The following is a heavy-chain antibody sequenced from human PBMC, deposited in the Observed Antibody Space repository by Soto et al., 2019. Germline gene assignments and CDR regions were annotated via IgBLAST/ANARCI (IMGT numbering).Heavy chain of an antibody. Sequence: QVQLVQSGGEVKKPGASVKVSCKASGDTVTKYGISWVRQAPGQGLEWLGWISFYNGHTNYALKLQDRITFTTDTSTSTASMELRSLTSDETAVYYCASATSIAVAGKETWGQGTLVTVSS. V-gene: IGHV1-18*01. D-gene: IGHD6-19*01. CDR2: ISFYNGHT. CDR1: GDTVTKYG. J-gene: IGHJ4*02. CDR3: ASATSIAVAGKET.